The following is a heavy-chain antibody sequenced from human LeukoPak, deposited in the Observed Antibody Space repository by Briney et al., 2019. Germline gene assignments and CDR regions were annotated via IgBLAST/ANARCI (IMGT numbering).Heavy chain of an antibody. D-gene: IGHD3-9*01. CDR2: IYYSGST. V-gene: IGHV4-39*07. CDR3: ASQSNYDILTGYYFGPDY. CDR1: GGSISSSNYY. Sequence: PSETLSLTCTVFGGSISSSNYYWGWIRQPPGKGLEWIGSIYYSGSTYYNPSLKSRVTISVDTSKNQFSLKLSSVTAADTAVYYCASQSNYDILTGYYFGPDYWGQGTLVTVSS. J-gene: IGHJ4*02.